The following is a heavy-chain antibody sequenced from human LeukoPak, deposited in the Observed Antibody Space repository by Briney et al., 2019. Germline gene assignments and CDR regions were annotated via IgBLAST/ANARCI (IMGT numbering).Heavy chain of an antibody. CDR1: GFTFSSYA. CDR3: AKVGLTTRDFDY. CDR2: NSGSGGST. Sequence: SGGSLRLSCAASGFTFSSYAMSWVRQAPGKGLEWVSANSGSGGSTYYADSVKGRFTISRDNSKNTLYLQMNSLSAEDTAVYYCAKVGLTTRDFDYWGQGTLVTVSS. J-gene: IGHJ4*02. D-gene: IGHD4-11*01. V-gene: IGHV3-23*01.